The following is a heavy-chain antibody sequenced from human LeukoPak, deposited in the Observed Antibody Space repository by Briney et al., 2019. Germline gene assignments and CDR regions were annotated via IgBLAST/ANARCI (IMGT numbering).Heavy chain of an antibody. CDR3: AKSGSSVFWS. D-gene: IGHD3-3*02. J-gene: IGHJ5*02. Sequence: GGSLRLSCAASGFTFSNAWMSWVRQAPGKGLEWVANIRDDGSEKYYVDSVKGRFTVSRDNVKNSLFLQMNSLRVDDTAVYYCAKSGSSVFWSWGQGTLVTVSS. CDR1: GFTFSNAW. CDR2: IRDDGSEK. V-gene: IGHV3-7*03.